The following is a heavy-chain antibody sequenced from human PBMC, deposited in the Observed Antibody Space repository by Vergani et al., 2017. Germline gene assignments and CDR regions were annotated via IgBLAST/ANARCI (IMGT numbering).Heavy chain of an antibody. J-gene: IGHJ4*02. D-gene: IGHD3-10*01. V-gene: IGHV3-33*01. CDR1: GFTFSSYG. CDR2: IWYDGSNK. Sequence: QVQLVESGGGVVQPGRSLRLSCAASGFTFSSYGMHWVRQAPGKGLEWVAVIWYDGSNKYYADSVKGRFTISRDNSKNTLYLQMNSLRAEDTAVYYCARDNYGTVSFLDYGGQGTLVAVSS. CDR3: ARDNYGTVSFLDY.